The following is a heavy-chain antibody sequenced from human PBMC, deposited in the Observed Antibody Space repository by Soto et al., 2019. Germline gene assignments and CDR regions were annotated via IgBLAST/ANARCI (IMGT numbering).Heavy chain of an antibody. Sequence: PGGSLRLSCAASGFAFGNYTMIWVRQAPGKGLEWWSGIKSDASRRKYRESVKVRVAMSRDKSKNSLYLQLDSVSAGDTAVYYCAREFGYGRGSSVNQYLDYWGQGTLVTVSS. CDR2: IKSDASRR. D-gene: IGHD2-15*01. CDR1: GFAFGNYT. CDR3: AREFGYGRGSSVNQYLDY. V-gene: IGHV3-7*01. J-gene: IGHJ4*02.